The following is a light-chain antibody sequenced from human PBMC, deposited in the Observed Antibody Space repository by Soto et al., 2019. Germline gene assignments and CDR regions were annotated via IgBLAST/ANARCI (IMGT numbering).Light chain of an antibody. CDR3: QQYGTSPQT. V-gene: IGKV3-20*01. CDR1: QSVSSDY. Sequence: EIVLMQSPGTLSLSPGARATLSCRASQSVSSDYLAWYQQKPGQAPRLLIYGASSRATDIPDRFSGRGSGTDFTLTITSLEPEDFAVYYCQQYGTSPQTFGQGTTVEIQ. CDR2: GAS. J-gene: IGKJ1*01.